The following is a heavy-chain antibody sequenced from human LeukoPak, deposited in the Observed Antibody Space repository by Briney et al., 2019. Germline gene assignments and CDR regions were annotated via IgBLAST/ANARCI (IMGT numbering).Heavy chain of an antibody. CDR1: GYTFTSYD. D-gene: IGHD4-17*01. CDR2: MNPNSGNT. J-gene: IGHJ6*02. V-gene: IGHV1-8*01. CDR3: ARLSPTGTVTTYYYYGMDV. Sequence: ASVKVPCKASGYTFTSYDINWVRQATGQGLEWMGWMNPNSGNTGYAQKFQGRVTMTRNTSISTAYMELSSLRSEDTAMYYCARLSPTGTVTTYYYYGMDVWGQGTTVTVSS.